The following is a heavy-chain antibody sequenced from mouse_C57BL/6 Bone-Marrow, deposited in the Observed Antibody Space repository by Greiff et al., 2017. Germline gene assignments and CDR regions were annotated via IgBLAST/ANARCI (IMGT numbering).Heavy chain of an antibody. CDR3: ARNRGDYCSKSAWFAY. J-gene: IGHJ3*01. D-gene: IGHD1-1*01. CDR1: GFSLTSYG. Sequence: QVQLKQSGPGLVQPSQSLSITCTVSGFSLTSYGVHWVRQSPGKGLEWLGVKWSGGSTDYNAAFISRLSISKDNSKSQFFFKMNSLQADDTAIYYFARNRGDYCSKSAWFAYWGQGTLVTVSA. CDR2: KWSGGST. V-gene: IGHV2-2*01.